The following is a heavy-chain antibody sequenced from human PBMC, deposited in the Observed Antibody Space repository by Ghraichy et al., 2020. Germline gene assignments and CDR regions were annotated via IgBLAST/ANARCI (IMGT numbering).Heavy chain of an antibody. D-gene: IGHD7-27*01. CDR2: IYSGGST. CDR1: GFTVSSNY. V-gene: IGHV3-53*01. J-gene: IGHJ4*02. CDR3: ARVNWDLYYFDY. Sequence: GESLNISCAASGFTVSSNYMSWVRQAPGKGLEWVSVIYSGGSTYYADSVKGRFTISRDNSKNTLYLQMNSLRAEDTAVYYCARVNWDLYYFDYWGQGTLVTVSS.